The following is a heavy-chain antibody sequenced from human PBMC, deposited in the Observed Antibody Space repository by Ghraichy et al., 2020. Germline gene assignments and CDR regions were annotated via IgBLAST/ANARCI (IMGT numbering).Heavy chain of an antibody. J-gene: IGHJ3*02. CDR1: GGSFSGYY. D-gene: IGHD3-3*01. CDR3: ASRKAPSQEGGTIFEPGAHAFDI. V-gene: IGHV4-34*01. CDR2: INHSGST. Sequence: SETLSLTCAVYGGSFSGYYWSWIRQPPGKGLEWIGEINHSGSTNYNPSLKSRVTISVDTSKNQFSLKLSSVTAADTAVYYCASRKAPSQEGGTIFEPGAHAFDIWGQGTMVTVSS.